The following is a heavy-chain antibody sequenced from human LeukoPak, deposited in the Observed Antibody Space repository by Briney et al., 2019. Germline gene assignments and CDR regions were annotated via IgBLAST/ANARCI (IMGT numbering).Heavy chain of an antibody. CDR3: ARGPYRYGLYYFDY. V-gene: IGHV4-30-2*01. Sequence: SETLSLTCAVSGGSISSGGYSWSWIRQPPGKGLEWIGYIYHSGSTYYNPSLKSRVTISVDRSKHQFSLKLSSVTAADTAVYYCARGPYRYGLYYFDYWGQGTLVTVSS. CDR2: IYHSGST. J-gene: IGHJ4*02. D-gene: IGHD5-18*01. CDR1: GGSISSGGYS.